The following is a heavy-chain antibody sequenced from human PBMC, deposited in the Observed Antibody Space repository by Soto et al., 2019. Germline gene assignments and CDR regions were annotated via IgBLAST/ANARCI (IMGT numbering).Heavy chain of an antibody. CDR2: IWYDGSKK. D-gene: IGHD3-10*01. Sequence: QVQLVESGGGVVQPGRSLRLSYAASGFPFSKYGMHWVRQAPGKGLEWAAIIWYDGSKKYYGDSVKGRFTISRDNSKDTLFLQMSSLRADDTAMYYCARLGGSGGDSIEHWGQGTLVTVSS. V-gene: IGHV3-33*01. CDR1: GFPFSKYG. CDR3: ARLGGSGGDSIEH. J-gene: IGHJ4*02.